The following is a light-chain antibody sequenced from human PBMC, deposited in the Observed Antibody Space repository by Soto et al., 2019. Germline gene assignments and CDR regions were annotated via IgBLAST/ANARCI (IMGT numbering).Light chain of an antibody. CDR1: QTVSSK. Sequence: EIVMTQSPATLSVSVGERATLSCRASQTVSSKLAWYQQKPGQAPRLLIYGASTRATGIPARFTGSGSGKDFPLTISSLQAEDFAVYYCQQYNDWPPQLTFGGGTQVEFK. CDR3: QQYNDWPPQLT. CDR2: GAS. V-gene: IGKV3-15*01. J-gene: IGKJ4*01.